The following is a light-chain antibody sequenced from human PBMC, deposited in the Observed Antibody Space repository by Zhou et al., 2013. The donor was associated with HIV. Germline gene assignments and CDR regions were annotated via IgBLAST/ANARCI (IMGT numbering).Light chain of an antibody. Sequence: EIVLTQSPATLSLSPGERATLSCRASQSVSSYLAWYQQKPGQAPRLLIYGASSRATGIPDRFSGSGSGTDFTLTISRLEPEDFAVYYCQQYGNSPSFGQGTKVEIK. CDR1: QSVSSY. J-gene: IGKJ1*01. CDR3: QQYGNSPS. V-gene: IGKV3-20*01. CDR2: GAS.